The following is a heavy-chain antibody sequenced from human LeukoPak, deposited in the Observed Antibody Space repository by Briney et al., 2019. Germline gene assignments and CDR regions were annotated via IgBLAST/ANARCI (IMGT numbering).Heavy chain of an antibody. V-gene: IGHV3-30-3*01. J-gene: IGHJ1*01. CDR2: ISYDGSNE. Sequence: PGGSLRLSCAASGFTFRSYAMHWVRQAPGKGLEWVIVISYDGSNEYYADSVKGRITISRDNSKDTLYLQMNSLRAEDTAVYYCASGGDTDSRYFKYWGQGTLVTVSS. CDR1: GFTFRSYA. D-gene: IGHD3-22*01. CDR3: ASGGDTDSRYFKY.